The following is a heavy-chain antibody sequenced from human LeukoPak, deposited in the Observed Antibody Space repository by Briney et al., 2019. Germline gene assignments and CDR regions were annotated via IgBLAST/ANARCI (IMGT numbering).Heavy chain of an antibody. CDR2: IYYSGST. D-gene: IGHD4-17*01. V-gene: IGHV4-39*01. Sequence: SETLSLTCTVSGGSIRSDNHYWGWIRQPPGKGLEWIGSIYYSGSTHYNPSPKSRVTISVDTSKNQFSLKLISVTAADTAVYYCARYGDYGIYYFDYWGQGTLVTVSS. CDR3: ARYGDYGIYYFDY. J-gene: IGHJ4*02. CDR1: GGSIRSDNHY.